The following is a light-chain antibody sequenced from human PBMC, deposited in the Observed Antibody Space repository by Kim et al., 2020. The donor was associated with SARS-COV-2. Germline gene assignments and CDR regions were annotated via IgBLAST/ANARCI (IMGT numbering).Light chain of an antibody. CDR3: QVWDSSSDHRVV. V-gene: IGLV3-21*04. J-gene: IGLJ2*01. CDR1: SIGSKS. Sequence: PGKTASGSCGGNSIGSKSVHWDQQKSGQAPVLVIYYDSDRPSGIPERFSGSNSGNTATLTISRVEAGDEADYYCQVWDSSSDHRVVFGGGTQLTVL. CDR2: YDS.